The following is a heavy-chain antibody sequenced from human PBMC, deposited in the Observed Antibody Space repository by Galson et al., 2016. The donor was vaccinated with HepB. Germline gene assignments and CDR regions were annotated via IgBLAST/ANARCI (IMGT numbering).Heavy chain of an antibody. D-gene: IGHD6-19*01. V-gene: IGHV5-51*01. Sequence: QSGAEVKKPGEPLNISCKASGYSFSNYWIGWVRQMPEKGLEWMGIIYPGDSDTKYSPSLQGQVTISADKSINTAYLQWSSLKASDSAIYYCARRGSSGGYLYYNGMDVWGQGTTVTVSS. CDR3: ARRGSSGGYLYYNGMDV. CDR2: IYPGDSDT. CDR1: GYSFSNYW. J-gene: IGHJ6*02.